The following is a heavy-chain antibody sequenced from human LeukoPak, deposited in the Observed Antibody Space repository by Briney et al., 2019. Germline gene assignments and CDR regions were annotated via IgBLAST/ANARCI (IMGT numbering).Heavy chain of an antibody. CDR3: AGYCSTTSCYSSPNWFDP. D-gene: IGHD2-2*01. CDR1: GFTFSSYW. CDR2: IKQDGSEK. Sequence: GGSLRLSCAASGFTFSSYWMHWVRQAPGKGLEWVANIKQDGSEKYYVDSVKGRFTISRDNAKNSLYLQIISLRAEDTAVYYCAGYCSTTSCYSSPNWFDPWGQGTLVTVSS. V-gene: IGHV3-7*03. J-gene: IGHJ5*02.